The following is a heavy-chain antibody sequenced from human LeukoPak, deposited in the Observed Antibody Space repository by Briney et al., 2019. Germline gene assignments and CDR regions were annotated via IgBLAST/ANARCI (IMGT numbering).Heavy chain of an antibody. D-gene: IGHD6-13*01. J-gene: IGHJ4*02. CDR3: AREEYSSSLDY. CDR1: GFTFSSYA. Sequence: GGSLRLSCAASGFTFSSYAMHWVRQAPGKGLEWVAVISYGGSNKYYADSVTGRFTISRDNSKNTLYLQMNSLRAEDTAVYYCAREEYSSSLDYWGQGTLVTVSS. CDR2: ISYGGSNK. V-gene: IGHV3-30-3*01.